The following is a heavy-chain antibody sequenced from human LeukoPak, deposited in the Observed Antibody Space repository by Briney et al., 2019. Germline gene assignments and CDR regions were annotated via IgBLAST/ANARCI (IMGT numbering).Heavy chain of an antibody. Sequence: PSETLSLTCAVYGGSFSGYYWSWIRQPPGKGLEWIGEINHSGSTNYNPSLKSRVTISVDTSENQFSLKLSSVTAADTAVHYCARVIVVVVAATFWFDPWGQGTLVTVSS. J-gene: IGHJ5*02. V-gene: IGHV4-34*01. D-gene: IGHD2-15*01. CDR3: ARVIVVVVAATFWFDP. CDR1: GGSFSGYY. CDR2: INHSGST.